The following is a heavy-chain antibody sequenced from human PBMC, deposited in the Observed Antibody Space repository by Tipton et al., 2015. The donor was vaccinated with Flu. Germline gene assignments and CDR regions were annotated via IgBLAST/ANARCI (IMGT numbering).Heavy chain of an antibody. J-gene: IGHJ3*02. CDR2: IYTSGST. V-gene: IGHV4-61*02. CDR1: GGSISSGSYY. D-gene: IGHD3-16*01. Sequence: TLSLTCTVSGGSISSGSYYWSWLRQPAGKGLEWIGRIYTSGSTNYNPSLKSRVTISVDTSKNQFSLKLSSVTAADTAVYYCARMGYAFDIWGQGTMVTVSS. CDR3: ARMGYAFDI.